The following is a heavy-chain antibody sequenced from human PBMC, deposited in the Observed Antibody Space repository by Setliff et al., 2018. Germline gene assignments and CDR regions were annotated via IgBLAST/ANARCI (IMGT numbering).Heavy chain of an antibody. V-gene: IGHV4-4*08. J-gene: IGHJ4*02. Sequence: SETLSLTCNVSGGSISSYYWTWIRQPPGKGLEWIGYFYHSGSTNYNPSLKGRVTISVDMSKNQFSLRLNSATAADTAVYYCARTDGTNLGYFDNWGQGALVTVSS. CDR2: FYHSGST. CDR1: GGSISSYY. D-gene: IGHD2-8*01. CDR3: ARTDGTNLGYFDN.